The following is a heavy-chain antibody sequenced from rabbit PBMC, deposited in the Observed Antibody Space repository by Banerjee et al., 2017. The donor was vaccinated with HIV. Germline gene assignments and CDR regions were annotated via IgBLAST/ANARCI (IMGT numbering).Heavy chain of an antibody. CDR2: IYTGSGST. CDR3: ARDVAAGNYYSDL. V-gene: IGHV1S45*01. J-gene: IGHJ4*01. D-gene: IGHD4-2*01. CDR1: GFSFSSDYY. Sequence: QEQLEESGGGLVKPEGSLTLTCKASGFSFSSDYYMCWVRQAPEKGLELIACIYTGSGSTYYASWAKGRFTISKTSSTTVTLQMTSLTAADTATYFCARDVAAGNYYSDLWGPGTLVTVS.